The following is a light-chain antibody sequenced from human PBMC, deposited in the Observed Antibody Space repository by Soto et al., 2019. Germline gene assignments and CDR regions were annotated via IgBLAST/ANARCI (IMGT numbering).Light chain of an antibody. J-gene: IGKJ1*01. CDR3: QQYGASPQT. CDR2: GAS. V-gene: IGKV3-20*01. CDR1: QSVSSNY. Sequence: EIGMKQSPATLSVSAGERATLSCRASQSVSSNYLAWYQQKPGQAPRLLIYGASSRATDIPDRFSGSGSGTDFTLTISRLEPDDFAVYYCQQYGASPQTFGQGTKVDIK.